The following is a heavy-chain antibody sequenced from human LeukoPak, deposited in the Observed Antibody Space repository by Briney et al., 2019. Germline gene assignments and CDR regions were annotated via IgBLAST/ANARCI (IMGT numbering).Heavy chain of an antibody. CDR2: ISSSSSTI. Sequence: GGSLRLSCAASGFTSSSYSMNWVRQAPGKGLEWVSYISSSSSTIYYADSVKGRFTISRDNAKNSLYLQMNSLRAEDTAVYYCARGGDYYGLNWFDPWGQGTLVTVSS. CDR3: ARGGDYYGLNWFDP. V-gene: IGHV3-48*01. J-gene: IGHJ5*02. D-gene: IGHD3-10*01. CDR1: GFTSSSYS.